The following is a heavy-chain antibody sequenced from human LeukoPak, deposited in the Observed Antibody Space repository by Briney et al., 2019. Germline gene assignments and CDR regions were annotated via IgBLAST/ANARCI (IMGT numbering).Heavy chain of an antibody. CDR3: ARHPYDSSGYYRYYYYMDV. CDR1: GYGFTSYW. Sequence: GESLKISCKGSGYGFTSYWIGWVRQMPGKGLEWMGIIYPGASDTRYSPSFQGQVTISADKSISTAYLQWSSLKASDTAVYYCARHPYDSSGYYRYYYYMDVWGKGTTVTVSS. D-gene: IGHD3-22*01. CDR2: IYPGASDT. J-gene: IGHJ6*03. V-gene: IGHV5-51*01.